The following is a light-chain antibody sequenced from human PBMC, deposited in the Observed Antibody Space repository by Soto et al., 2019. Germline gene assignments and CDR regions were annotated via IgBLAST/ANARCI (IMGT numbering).Light chain of an antibody. CDR3: QQHSSYPLA. V-gene: IGKV1-17*01. CDR1: QGIGND. CDR2: AAS. Sequence: DIQMTQSPSSLSASVGDRVTITCRASQGIGNDLGWYQQKPGKAPKRLIFAASNLQSGVPSRFSGSGSETEFTPTISSLQPEDCATSYCQQHSSYPLAFGPGTKVDIQ. J-gene: IGKJ3*01.